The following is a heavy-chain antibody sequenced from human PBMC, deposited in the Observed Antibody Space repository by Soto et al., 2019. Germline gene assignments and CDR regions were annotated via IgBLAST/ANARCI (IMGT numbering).Heavy chain of an antibody. CDR2: INPSGGST. Sequence: AXGKVSCKASGYIFTQYHMHWVRQAPGQGLEWMGIINPSGGSTSYAQKFQGRGTMTRDTSTSTVYMELSSLRSEDTAVYYCARXPASDAFDIWGQGTPVTVSS. CDR1: GYIFTQYH. J-gene: IGHJ3*02. V-gene: IGHV1-46*01. CDR3: ARXPASDAFDI.